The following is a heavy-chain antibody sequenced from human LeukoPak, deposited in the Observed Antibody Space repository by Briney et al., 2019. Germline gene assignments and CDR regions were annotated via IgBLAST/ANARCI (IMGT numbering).Heavy chain of an antibody. CDR1: GGSISSYY. D-gene: IGHD2-2*01. J-gene: IGHJ4*02. Sequence: PSETLSLTCTVSGGSISSYYWSWIRQPPGKGLEWIGYIYYSGSTNYNPSLKSRVTISVDTSKNQFSLKLSSVTAADTAVYYCAREEYGCSSTSCYGQGYWGQGTLVTVSS. V-gene: IGHV4-59*12. CDR3: AREEYGCSSTSCYGQGY. CDR2: IYYSGST.